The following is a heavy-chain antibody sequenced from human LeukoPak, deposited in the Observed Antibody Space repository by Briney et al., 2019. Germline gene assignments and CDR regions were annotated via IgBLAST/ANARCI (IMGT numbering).Heavy chain of an antibody. CDR3: ARGEYNYYDSSAYYYYFDC. D-gene: IGHD3-22*01. CDR2: INWSGGST. CDR1: GFTFDDYG. Sequence: GGSPRLSCAASGFTFDDYGMSWVRQAPGKGLEWVSGINWSGGSTGYADSVKGRFTISRDNAKNSLYLQMNSLSAEYTALYYCARGEYNYYDSSAYYYYFDCWGQGTLVTVSS. V-gene: IGHV3-20*04. J-gene: IGHJ4*02.